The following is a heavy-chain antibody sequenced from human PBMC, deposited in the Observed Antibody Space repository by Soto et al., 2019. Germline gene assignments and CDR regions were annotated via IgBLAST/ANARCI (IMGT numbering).Heavy chain of an antibody. J-gene: IGHJ4*02. CDR1: GGTFSSYA. CDR3: AKAFGALIVGGFAF. V-gene: IGHV1-69*06. CDR2: IIPIFGTA. D-gene: IGHD3-16*02. Sequence: ASVKVSCKASGGTFSSYAISWVRQAPVQGLEWMGGIIPIFGTANYAQKFQGRVTITADKSTSTAYMELSSLRSEDTAVYYCAKAFGALIVGGFAFWGQGTLVTVSS.